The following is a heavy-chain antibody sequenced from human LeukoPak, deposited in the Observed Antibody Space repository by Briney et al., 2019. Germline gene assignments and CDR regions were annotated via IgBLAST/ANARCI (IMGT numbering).Heavy chain of an antibody. J-gene: IGHJ4*02. CDR2: IIPIFGTA. D-gene: IGHD2-2*01. Sequence: GASVKVSCKASGGTFSSYAISWVRQAPGQGLEWMGGIIPIFGTANYAQKFQGRVTITADESTSTAYMELSSLRSDDTAVYYCARFTLYQPLLLDYWGQGTLVTVSS. V-gene: IGHV1-69*13. CDR3: ARFTLYQPLLLDY. CDR1: GGTFSSYA.